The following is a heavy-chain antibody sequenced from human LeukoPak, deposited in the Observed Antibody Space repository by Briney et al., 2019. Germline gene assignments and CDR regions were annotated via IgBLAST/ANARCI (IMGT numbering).Heavy chain of an antibody. CDR3: ARRPVGATRTWFDP. CDR1: GGSFSGYY. D-gene: IGHD1-26*01. CDR2: INHSGST. V-gene: IGHV4-34*01. Sequence: SETLSLTCAVYGGSFSGYYWSWIRQPPGKELEWIGEINHSGSTNYNPSLKSRVTISVDTSKNQFSLKLSSVTAADTAVYYCARRPVGATRTWFDPWGQGTLVTVSS. J-gene: IGHJ5*02.